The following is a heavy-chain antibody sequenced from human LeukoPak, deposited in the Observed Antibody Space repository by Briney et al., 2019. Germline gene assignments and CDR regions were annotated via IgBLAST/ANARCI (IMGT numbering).Heavy chain of an antibody. V-gene: IGHV4-34*01. J-gene: IGHJ5*02. CDR1: GGSFSGYY. D-gene: IGHD6-13*01. CDR2: INHSGST. CDR3: ARVAAIPYNWFDP. Sequence: SETLSLTCAVYGGSFSGYYWSWIRQPPGKGLEWIGEINHSGSTNYNPSLKSRVTISVDTSKNQFSLKLSSVTAADTAVYYCARVAAIPYNWFDPWGQGTLVTVSS.